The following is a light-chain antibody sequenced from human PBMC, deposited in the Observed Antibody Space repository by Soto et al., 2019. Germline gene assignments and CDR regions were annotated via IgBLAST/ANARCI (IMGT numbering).Light chain of an antibody. V-gene: IGLV1-44*01. J-gene: IGLJ1*01. CDR1: SSNIGSNT. CDR3: EAWDDSLNGYV. CDR2: SNN. Sequence: QSVLTQPPSASGTPGQRVTISCSGSSSNIGSNTVNWYQQLPGTAPKLLIYSNNQRPSGVPDRFSGPKSGTSASLAISGLQAEDEADYYCEAWDDSLNGYVFGTGSKVTGL.